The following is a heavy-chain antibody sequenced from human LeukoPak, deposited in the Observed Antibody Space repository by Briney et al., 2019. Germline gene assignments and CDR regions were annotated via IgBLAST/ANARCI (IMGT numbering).Heavy chain of an antibody. CDR3: AKSFYSSGWYPIDY. Sequence: GGSLRLSCAASGFTFSSYGMHWVRQAPGKGLEWVSAISGSGGSTYYADSVKGRFTISRDNSKNTLYLQMNSLRAEDTAVYYCAKSFYSSGWYPIDYWGQGTLVTVSS. CDR1: GFTFSSYG. CDR2: ISGSGGST. D-gene: IGHD6-19*01. V-gene: IGHV3-23*01. J-gene: IGHJ4*02.